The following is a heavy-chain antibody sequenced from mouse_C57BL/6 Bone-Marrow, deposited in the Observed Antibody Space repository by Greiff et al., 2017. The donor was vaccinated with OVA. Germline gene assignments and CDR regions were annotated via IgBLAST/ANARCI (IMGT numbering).Heavy chain of an antibody. V-gene: IGHV1-59*01. CDR3: ARRRGSSWFAY. D-gene: IGHD1-1*01. CDR1: GYTFTSYW. CDR2: IDPSDSYT. Sequence: VQLQQPGAELVRPGTSVKLSCKASGYTFTSYWMHWVKQRPGQGLEWIGVIDPSDSYTNYNQKFKGKATWTVDTSSSTAYMQLSSLTSEDSAVDYCARRRGSSWFAYWGQGTLVTVSA. J-gene: IGHJ3*01.